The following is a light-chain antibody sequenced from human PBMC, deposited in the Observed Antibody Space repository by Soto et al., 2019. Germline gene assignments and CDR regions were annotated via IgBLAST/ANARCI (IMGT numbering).Light chain of an antibody. CDR3: STYTSSSTLYV. CDR1: SSEVSGYNY. Sequence: QSVRTQPASVCGSPGQSVTISCTGTSSEVSGYNYVSWYQQHPGKAPKLMIYDVSNRPSGVSNRFSGSKSGNTASLTISGLQAEDEADYYCSTYTSSSTLYVFGTGTKVTVL. V-gene: IGLV2-14*01. J-gene: IGLJ1*01. CDR2: DVS.